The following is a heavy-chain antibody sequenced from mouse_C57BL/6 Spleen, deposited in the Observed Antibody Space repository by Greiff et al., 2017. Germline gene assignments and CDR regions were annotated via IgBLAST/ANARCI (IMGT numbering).Heavy chain of an antibody. CDR1: GYTFTSYW. CDR2: IDPSDSYT. Sequence: QVQLQQPGSELVMSGASVMLSCKASGYTFTSYWMRLVKQRPGQGLEWIGGIDPSDSYTNYNQKVKGKSTLTVDPSSSTAYMQLSSLTSADSAVYYCARSLRPYFDYWCQGTTLAFSS. J-gene: IGHJ2*01. V-gene: IGHV1-69*01. D-gene: IGHD3-2*02. CDR3: ARSLRPYFDY.